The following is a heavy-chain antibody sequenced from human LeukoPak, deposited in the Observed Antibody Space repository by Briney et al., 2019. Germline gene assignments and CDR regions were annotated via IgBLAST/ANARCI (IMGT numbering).Heavy chain of an antibody. CDR2: INPSGGSA. V-gene: IGHV1-46*01. Sequence: GASVKVSCKASGYTFTSYYMHWVRQAPGQGLEWMGIINPSGGSASYAQKFQGRVTMTRDTSTSTVYMELSSLRSEDTAVYYCARAACSGGSCYIFDYWGQGTLVTVSS. CDR1: GYTFTSYY. D-gene: IGHD2-15*01. CDR3: ARAACSGGSCYIFDY. J-gene: IGHJ4*02.